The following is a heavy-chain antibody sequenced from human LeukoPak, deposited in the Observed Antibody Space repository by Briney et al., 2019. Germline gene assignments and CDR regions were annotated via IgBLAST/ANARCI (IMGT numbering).Heavy chain of an antibody. CDR2: ISYDGSNK. CDR1: GFTFSSYA. D-gene: IGHD2-8*01. Sequence: GGSLRLSCAASGFTFSSYAMHWVRQAPGKGLEWVAVISYDGSNKYYADSVKGRFTISRDNSENTLYLQMNSLRAEDTAVYYCARAYCTNGVCYRGGNYFDYWGQGTLVTVSS. CDR3: ARAYCTNGVCYRGGNYFDY. V-gene: IGHV3-30*04. J-gene: IGHJ4*02.